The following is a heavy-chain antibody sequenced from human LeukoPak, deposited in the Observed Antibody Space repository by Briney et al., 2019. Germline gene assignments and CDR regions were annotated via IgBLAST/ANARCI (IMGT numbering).Heavy chain of an antibody. J-gene: IGHJ4*02. CDR2: ISAYNGHT. CDR1: GYTFSNYG. Sequence: ASVKVSCKASGYTFSNYGVSWVRQAPGQGLEWMGWISAYNGHTNYAQKLQERVTMTIDTSTSTAYMELRSLRSDDTAVYYCARVGPMSGYPGAHFDYWGQGTLVTVSS. D-gene: IGHD3-3*01. CDR3: ARVGPMSGYPGAHFDY. V-gene: IGHV1-18*01.